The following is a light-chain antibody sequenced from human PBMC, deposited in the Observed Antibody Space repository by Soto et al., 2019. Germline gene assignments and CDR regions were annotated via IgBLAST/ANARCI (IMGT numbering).Light chain of an antibody. CDR1: SSNIGAGYD. Sequence: QSVLTQPPSVSGAPGQRVTISCTGSSSNIGAGYDVHWYQQLPGTAPKLLIYINTNRPSGVPDRFSGSKSDTSASLAITGLQAEDEADYYCCSFALSKDVLFGGGTKLTVL. CDR3: CSFALSKDVL. V-gene: IGLV1-40*01. CDR2: INT. J-gene: IGLJ2*01.